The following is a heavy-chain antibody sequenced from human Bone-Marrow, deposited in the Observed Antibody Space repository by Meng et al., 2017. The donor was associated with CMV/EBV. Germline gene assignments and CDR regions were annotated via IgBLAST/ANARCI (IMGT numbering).Heavy chain of an antibody. CDR3: ARDLQTFCGSPGCYDGSPY. CDR2: IRGSGQDT. J-gene: IGHJ4*02. Sequence: FIPYNTYGVRQAAEKVLEWVSSIRGSGQDTYHADSLRGRFTVSRYNRRKALYLHIDALRVADMAVYYCARDLQTFCGSPGCYDGSPYWGQGTLVTVSS. D-gene: IGHD2-2*01. V-gene: IGHV3-21*01. CDR1: FIPYN.